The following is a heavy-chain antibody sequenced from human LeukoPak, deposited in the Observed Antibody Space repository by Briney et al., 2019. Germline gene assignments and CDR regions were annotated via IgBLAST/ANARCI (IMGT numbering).Heavy chain of an antibody. CDR3: ARYSMTTAQGGSFDY. Sequence: ASVKVSCKASGYTFTSYAMHWVRQAPGQRLEWMGWINAGNGNTKYSQKFQGRVTITRDTSASTAYMELSSLRSEDTAVYYCARYSMTTAQGGSFDYWGQGTLVTVSP. V-gene: IGHV1-3*01. D-gene: IGHD4-17*01. CDR1: GYTFTSYA. J-gene: IGHJ4*02. CDR2: INAGNGNT.